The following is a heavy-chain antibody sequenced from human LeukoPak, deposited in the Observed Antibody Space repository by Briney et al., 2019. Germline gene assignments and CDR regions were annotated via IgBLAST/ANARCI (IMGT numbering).Heavy chain of an antibody. D-gene: IGHD3-16*01. Sequence: QTGGSLRLPCAASGFTVSSNYMSWVRQAPGKGLEWVSVIYSGGSTYYADSVKGRFTISRDNAKNSLYLQMNSLRAEDTAVYYCARDRAAGAYPWYFDYWGQGTLVTVSS. CDR2: IYSGGST. J-gene: IGHJ4*02. CDR3: ARDRAAGAYPWYFDY. V-gene: IGHV3-53*01. CDR1: GFTVSSNY.